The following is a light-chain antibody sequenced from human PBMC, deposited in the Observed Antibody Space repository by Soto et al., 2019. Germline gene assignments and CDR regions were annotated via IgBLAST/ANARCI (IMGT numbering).Light chain of an antibody. J-gene: IGKJ1*01. CDR3: QHYVTSLTT. V-gene: IGKV3-20*01. Sequence: EIVMTQSPATLSLSPGERATLSCGASQSVTSKYLAWYQQKPGQAPRLLIFGASIRVTGIPDRFIGSGSGTEFTLTISRLEPEDFEVYYCQHYVTSLTTFGQGTKVDIK. CDR2: GAS. CDR1: QSVTSKY.